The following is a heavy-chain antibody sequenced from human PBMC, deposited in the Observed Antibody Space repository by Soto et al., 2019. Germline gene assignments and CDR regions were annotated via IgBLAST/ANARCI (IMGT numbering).Heavy chain of an antibody. J-gene: IGHJ4*02. Sequence: QVQVVQSGAEVRKPGSSVKVSCKASGGTFSSFAFSWVRQAPGQGLEWMGGFIPMSGTATYAQKLQCRVTITADESTRTVFMQLSSLRSEDPAVYYCARGIVGATEFDSWGQGTLVTVSS. CDR1: GGTFSSFA. D-gene: IGHD1-26*01. V-gene: IGHV1-69*01. CDR2: FIPMSGTA. CDR3: ARGIVGATEFDS.